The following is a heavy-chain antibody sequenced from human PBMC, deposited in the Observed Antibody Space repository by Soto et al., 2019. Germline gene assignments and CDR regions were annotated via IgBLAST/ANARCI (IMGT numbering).Heavy chain of an antibody. CDR1: GFTFSSHG. CDR2: ISSSGSYI. Sequence: VQLVESGGGLVKPGGSLRLSCAASGFTFSSHGMDWVRQAPGKGLEWVSSISSSGSYIYYADSVKGRFSISRDNAKNSLYLQMNSLRVEDTAVYYCARVKVLSEYGSGSYYLDYWGQGTLVTVSS. V-gene: IGHV3-21*01. CDR3: ARVKVLSEYGSGSYYLDY. J-gene: IGHJ4*02. D-gene: IGHD3-10*01.